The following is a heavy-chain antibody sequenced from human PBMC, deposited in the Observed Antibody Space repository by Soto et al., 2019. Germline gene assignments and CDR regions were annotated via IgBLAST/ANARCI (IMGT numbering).Heavy chain of an antibody. CDR1: GYTFTDFY. J-gene: IGHJ5*02. V-gene: IGHV1-2*02. CDR2: INPNSGVT. Sequence: ASVKVSCKASGYTFTDFYMHWVRQAPGQGLEWMGWINPNSGVTNSVQKFQGRLTMTRDTSISTAYMELSRLRSDDTAVYYCARDVKISADGTWWFDPWGQGTLVTVSS. D-gene: IGHD6-13*01. CDR3: ARDVKISADGTWWFDP.